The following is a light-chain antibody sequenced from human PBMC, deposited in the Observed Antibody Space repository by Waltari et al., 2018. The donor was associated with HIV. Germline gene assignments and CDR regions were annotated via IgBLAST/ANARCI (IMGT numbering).Light chain of an antibody. Sequence: QSVLTPAPSASGTPGPTVTIPCSGSSPKIGSKSVNRFQQFPGTAPKLLIYSNNQRPSGVPDRFSGSKSGTSASLAISGLQSEDEADYYCAAWDDSLNGHVVFGGGTKLTVL. CDR1: SPKIGSKS. V-gene: IGLV1-44*01. CDR3: AAWDDSLNGHVV. J-gene: IGLJ2*01. CDR2: SNN.